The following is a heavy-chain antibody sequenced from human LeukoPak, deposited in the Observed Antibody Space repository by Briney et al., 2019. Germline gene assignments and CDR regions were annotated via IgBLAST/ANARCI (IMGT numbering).Heavy chain of an antibody. J-gene: IGHJ4*02. CDR3: ARLGYCSSTSCYTRIPSYSSSHESDY. V-gene: IGHV1-69*01. Sequence: GSSVKVSCKASGGTFSSYAISWVRQAPGQGLEWMGGIIPIFGTANYAQKFQGRVTITADESTSTAYMELSSLRSEDTAVYYCARLGYCSSTSCYTRIPSYSSSHESDYWGQGTLVTVSS. D-gene: IGHD2-2*02. CDR1: GGTFSSYA. CDR2: IIPIFGTA.